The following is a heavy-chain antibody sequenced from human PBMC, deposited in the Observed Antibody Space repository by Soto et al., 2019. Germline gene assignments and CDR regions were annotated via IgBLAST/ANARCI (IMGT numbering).Heavy chain of an antibody. CDR2: IKQDGSEK. D-gene: IGHD6-13*01. J-gene: IGHJ6*03. Sequence: GGSLRLSCAASGFTFSSYWMSWVRQAPGKGLEWVANIKQDGSEKYYVDSVKGRFTISRDNAKNSLYLQMNSLRAEDTAVYYCAPGRQLVLDYWGQGTVVTVSSGKPPLFGDPVPNYYYYMDVWGKGTTVTVSS. CDR1: GFTFSSYW. CDR3: APGRQLVLDYWGQGTVVTVSSGKPPLFGDPVPNYYYYMDV. V-gene: IGHV3-7*05.